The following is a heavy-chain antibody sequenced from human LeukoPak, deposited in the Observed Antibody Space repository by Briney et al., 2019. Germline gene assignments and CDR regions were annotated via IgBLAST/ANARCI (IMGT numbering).Heavy chain of an antibody. D-gene: IGHD3-22*01. J-gene: IGHJ4*02. CDR2: IYYSGST. CDR3: ARVLGGSSGYCFDY. V-gene: IGHV4-31*03. Sequence: NTSETLSLTCTVSGGSISSGGYYWSWIRQHPGKGLEWIGYIYYSGSTYYNPSLKSRVTISVDTSKNQFSLKLSSVTAADTAVYYCARVLGGSSGYCFDYWGQGTLVTVSS. CDR1: GGSISSGGYY.